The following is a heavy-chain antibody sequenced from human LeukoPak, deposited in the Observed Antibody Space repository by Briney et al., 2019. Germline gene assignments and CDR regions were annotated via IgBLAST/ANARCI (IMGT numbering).Heavy chain of an antibody. Sequence: GGSLRLSCAASGFTFSSYGMHWVRQAPGKGLEWVAFIRYDGSNKYYADSVKGRFTISRDNSKNTLYLQRNSLRAEDTAAYYCAKDKRYSYGIFDYWGQGTLVTVSS. CDR2: IRYDGSNK. V-gene: IGHV3-30*02. CDR1: GFTFSSYG. J-gene: IGHJ4*02. CDR3: AKDKRYSYGIFDY. D-gene: IGHD5-18*01.